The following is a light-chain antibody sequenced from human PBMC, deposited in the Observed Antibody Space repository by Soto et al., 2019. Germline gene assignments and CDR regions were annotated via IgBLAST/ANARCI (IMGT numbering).Light chain of an antibody. CDR1: QSVLYSFNNKNY. CDR2: WAS. J-gene: IGKJ1*01. CDR3: QHYYRDPPWT. V-gene: IGKV4-1*01. Sequence: DIVMTQSPDSLAVSLGERATINCRSSQSVLYSFNNKNYLGWYQQKPGQAPKLLIYWASTRESGVPDRFSGSESGTDFTLNISSLQAEDEEVYYGQHYYRDPPWTFGQGTKVELK.